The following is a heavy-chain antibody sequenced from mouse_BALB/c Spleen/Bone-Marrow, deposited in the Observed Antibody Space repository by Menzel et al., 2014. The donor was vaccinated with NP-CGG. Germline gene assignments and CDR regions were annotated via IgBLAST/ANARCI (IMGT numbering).Heavy chain of an antibody. CDR2: IFPGIGTT. V-gene: IGHV1S132*01. Sequence: VQLQQSGTELVKPGASVKLSCKTSGFTFTSYWIQWVKQRPGQGLGWIGEIFPGIGTTSYNEKFKGKARLTIDTSSNTAYMELSSLTYEDSAVYFCARGGGFAFWGRGTLVTVSA. CDR3: ARGGGFAF. CDR1: GFTFTSYW. J-gene: IGHJ3*01.